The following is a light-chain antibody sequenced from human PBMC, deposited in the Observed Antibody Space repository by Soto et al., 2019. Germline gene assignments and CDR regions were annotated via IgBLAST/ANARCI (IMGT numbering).Light chain of an antibody. CDR2: GAS. J-gene: IGKJ2*01. CDR1: QSVGSY. V-gene: IGKV3-11*01. Sequence: EIVLTQSPATLSLSPGERATLSCRASQSVGSYLAWYQQKPGQAPRLLIYGASNRATGIPARFSGSGSGTDFTLTISSLKPEDFSVYYCQHRGKWPRTFGQGTKLEIK. CDR3: QHRGKWPRT.